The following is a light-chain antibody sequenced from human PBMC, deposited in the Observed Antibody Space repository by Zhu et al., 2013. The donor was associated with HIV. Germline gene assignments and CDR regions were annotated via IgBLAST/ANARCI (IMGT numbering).Light chain of an antibody. CDR3: QQYNYYPLT. Sequence: DIQMTQSPSTLSASVGDRVTITCRASQSIFQWVAWYQHKPGEAPKLLIDEASTLESGVPSRFSGSGYGTDFTLTISSLQPEDFATYYCQQYNYYPLTFGGGTKVEIK. J-gene: IGKJ4*01. CDR1: QSIFQW. CDR2: EAS. V-gene: IGKV1-5*03.